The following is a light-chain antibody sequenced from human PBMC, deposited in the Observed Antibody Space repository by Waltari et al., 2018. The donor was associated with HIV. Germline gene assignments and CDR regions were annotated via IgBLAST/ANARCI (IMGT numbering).Light chain of an antibody. Sequence: QSVLTQPPSVSGAPGQRVTISCSGSSSNIGTGYDVQWYQQLPGTAPKLLMYAKSDRPSGVPDRFSGSKSGTAASLAITGVQAEDEADYYCQSYDSSVSSVVFGGGTKLTVL. V-gene: IGLV1-40*01. J-gene: IGLJ2*01. CDR3: QSYDSSVSSVV. CDR2: AKS. CDR1: SSNIGTGYD.